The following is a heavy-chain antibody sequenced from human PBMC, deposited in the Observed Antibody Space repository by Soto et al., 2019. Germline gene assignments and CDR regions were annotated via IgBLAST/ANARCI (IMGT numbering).Heavy chain of an antibody. V-gene: IGHV4-38-2*02. Sequence: TLSLTCTVSGGSISSGYHWAWIRQPPGMRLEWVASIFHTGTTYYNPSLTSRVTISVDTSKNQFSLKLTSVTAADTAVYYCARVHVMVVAGSTFDYWGHGTLVTVSS. D-gene: IGHD6-19*01. CDR1: GGSISSGYH. CDR2: IFHTGTT. CDR3: ARVHVMVVAGSTFDY. J-gene: IGHJ4*01.